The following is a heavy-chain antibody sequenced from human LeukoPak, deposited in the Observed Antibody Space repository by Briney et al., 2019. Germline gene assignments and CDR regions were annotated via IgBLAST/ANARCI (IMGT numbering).Heavy chain of an antibody. V-gene: IGHV3-7*03. CDR2: IKKDGSEK. D-gene: IGHD4-17*01. J-gene: IGHJ1*01. CDR3: ARASGDYVVYFQH. Sequence: GGSLRLSCAASGFTFSTHWMSWVRQAPGKGLEWVANIKKDGSEKYSVDSVKGRFTISRDNAKNSLYLQMNSLRAEDTAVYYGARASGDYVVYFQHWGQGTLVPVSS. CDR1: GFTFSTHW.